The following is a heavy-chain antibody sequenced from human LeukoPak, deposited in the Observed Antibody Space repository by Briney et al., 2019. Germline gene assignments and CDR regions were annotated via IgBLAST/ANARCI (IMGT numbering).Heavy chain of an antibody. CDR2: IDPSDSYT. CDR3: ASRYCSSTSCYVFAFDI. V-gene: IGHV5-10-1*01. Sequence: GESLRISCKGSGYSFTSYWISWVRQMRGKGLEWMGRIDPSDSYTNYSPSFQGHVTISADKSISTAYLQWSSLKASDTAMYYCASRYCSSTSCYVFAFDIWGQGTMVTVSS. J-gene: IGHJ3*02. CDR1: GYSFTSYW. D-gene: IGHD2-2*01.